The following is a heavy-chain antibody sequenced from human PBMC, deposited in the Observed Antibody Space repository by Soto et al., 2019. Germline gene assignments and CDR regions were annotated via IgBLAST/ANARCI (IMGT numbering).Heavy chain of an antibody. V-gene: IGHV1-3*01. CDR3: ARDLSTQLYYFDY. CDR2: VNAGNGNT. CDR1: GYTFTSYA. D-gene: IGHD2-15*01. Sequence: ASVKVSCKASGYTFTSYAMHWVRQAPGQRLEWMGWVNAGNGNTKYSQKFQGRVTITRDTSASTAYMELSSLRSEDTAVYYCARDLSTQLYYFDYWGQGTLVTV. J-gene: IGHJ4*02.